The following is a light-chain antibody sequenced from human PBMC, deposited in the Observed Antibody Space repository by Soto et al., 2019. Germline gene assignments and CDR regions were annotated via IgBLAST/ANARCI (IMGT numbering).Light chain of an antibody. CDR2: DVI. V-gene: IGLV2-11*01. CDR3: CSYAGTYTGV. CDR1: SSDVGDYNY. Sequence: QSALTQPRSVSGSPGQSVTISCTGTSSDVGDYNYVSWYQQHPGKAPKLMIYDVIKRPSGVPDRFSGSKSGNTASLSISGLQAEDEADYYCCSYAGTYTGVFGGGTKLTVL. J-gene: IGLJ3*02.